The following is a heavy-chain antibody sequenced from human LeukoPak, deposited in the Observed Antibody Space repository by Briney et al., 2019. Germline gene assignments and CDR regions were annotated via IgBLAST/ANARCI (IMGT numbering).Heavy chain of an antibody. D-gene: IGHD3-3*01. CDR3: VKGADDFVEVAYFDF. V-gene: IGHV3-23*01. CDR2: IIASSGST. CDR1: GFSFNNYA. J-gene: IGHJ4*02. Sequence: GGSLRLSRAASGFSFNNYAMGWVRQAPGKGLEWVSIIIASSGSTFYADSVKGRFTISRDNSKNTLYLQMNSLRVEDTAVYYCVKGADDFVEVAYFDFWGQGTLVTVSS.